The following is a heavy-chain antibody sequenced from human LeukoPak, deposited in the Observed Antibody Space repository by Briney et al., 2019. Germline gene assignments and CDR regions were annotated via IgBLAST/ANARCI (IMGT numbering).Heavy chain of an antibody. CDR3: ASLLGYCSSTSCFDAFDI. J-gene: IGHJ3*02. CDR2: IYHRGRT. V-gene: IGHV4-38-2*01. D-gene: IGHD2-2*01. CDR1: GYSISSGYY. Sequence: SETLSLTCAVSGYSISSGYYWGWIRQPPGKGLEWIGRIYHRGRTYYNPSLKSRVTISVDTSKNQFSLKLSSVTAADTAVYYCASLLGYCSSTSCFDAFDIWGQGTMVTVSS.